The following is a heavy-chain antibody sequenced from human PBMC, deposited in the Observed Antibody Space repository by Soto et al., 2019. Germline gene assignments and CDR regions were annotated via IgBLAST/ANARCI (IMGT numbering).Heavy chain of an antibody. CDR1: GGSLIDDY. Sequence: QVQLQESGPGRVTPLETVSLTCTVSGGSLIDDYWNWIRQPPGKGLEWICYVYSSGSTNYNPSLNSRDTMSVDKSKNHCPLKESSVTASDTAVSYCASGNDGKSAHFDLWGHGTMVSASS. CDR3: ASGNDGKSAHFDL. V-gene: IGHV4-59*01. CDR2: VYSSGST. D-gene: IGHD1-26*01. J-gene: IGHJ3*01.